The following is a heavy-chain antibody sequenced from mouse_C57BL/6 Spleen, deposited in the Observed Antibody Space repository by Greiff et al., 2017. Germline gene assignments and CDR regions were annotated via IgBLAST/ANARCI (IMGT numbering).Heavy chain of an antibody. CDR1: GYTFTSYW. D-gene: IGHD1-1*01. V-gene: IGHV1-50*01. J-gene: IGHJ4*01. CDR3: ALSITTVVDYYAMYY. CDR2: IDPSDSYT. Sequence: QVQLQQPGAELVKPGASVKLSCKASGYTFTSYWMQWVKQRPGQGLEWIGEIDPSDSYTNYNQQFKGKATLTVDTSSSTAYMQLSSLTSEDSAVYYCALSITTVVDYYAMYYWGQGTSVTVSS.